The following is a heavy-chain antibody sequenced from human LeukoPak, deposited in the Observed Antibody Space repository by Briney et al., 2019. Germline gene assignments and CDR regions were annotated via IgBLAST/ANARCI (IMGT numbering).Heavy chain of an antibody. J-gene: IGHJ1*01. D-gene: IGHD2-15*01. CDR1: GGTFSSYA. Sequence: SVKVSCKASGGTFSSYAISWVRQAPGQGLEWMGRIIPILGIANYAQKFQGRVTITADKSTSTAYMELSSLRSEDTAVYYCARDPGLGYCSGGSCYNPRPKYFQHWGQGTLVTVSS. CDR2: IIPILGIA. CDR3: ARDPGLGYCSGGSCYNPRPKYFQH. V-gene: IGHV1-69*04.